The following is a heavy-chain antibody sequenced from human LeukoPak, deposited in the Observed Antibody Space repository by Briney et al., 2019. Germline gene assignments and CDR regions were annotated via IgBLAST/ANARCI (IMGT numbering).Heavy chain of an antibody. J-gene: IGHJ4*02. D-gene: IGHD3-10*01. CDR2: INPNSGGT. CDR3: ARAQRTKYYYGSGSYYTPFDY. V-gene: IGHV1-2*02. Sequence: ASVKVPCKASGYTFTGYYMHWVRQAPGQGLEWMGWINPNSGGTNYAQKFQGRVTMTRDTSISTAYMELSRLRSDDTAVYYCARAQRTKYYYGSGSYYTPFDYWGQGALVTVSS. CDR1: GYTFTGYY.